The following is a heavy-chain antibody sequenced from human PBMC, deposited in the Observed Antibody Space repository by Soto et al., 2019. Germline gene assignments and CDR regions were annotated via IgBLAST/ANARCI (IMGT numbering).Heavy chain of an antibody. V-gene: IGHV3-23*01. CDR1: GFTFSSYA. Sequence: PGGSLRLSCSSSGFTFSSYAMSWVRQAPEKGLERVSAISGSGDRTYYADSVKGRFTISRDNSKNTLYLQMNSLRAEDTALYYCAKEPSRGSHAAYWGQGTLVTVSS. J-gene: IGHJ4*02. CDR2: ISGSGDRT. CDR3: AKEPSRGSHAAY. D-gene: IGHD3-16*01.